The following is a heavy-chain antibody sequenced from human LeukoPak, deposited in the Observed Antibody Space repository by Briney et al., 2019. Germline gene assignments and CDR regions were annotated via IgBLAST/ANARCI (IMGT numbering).Heavy chain of an antibody. J-gene: IGHJ6*02. V-gene: IGHV3-30*18. D-gene: IGHD2-2*01. Sequence: PGGSLRLSCAASGFTFSSYGMHWVRQAPGKGLEWVAVISYDGSNKYYADSVKGRFTISRDNSKNTLYLQMNSLRAEDTAVYYCAKDLGLYCSSTSCPYYYYGMDVWGQGTTVTVSS. CDR2: ISYDGSNK. CDR3: AKDLGLYCSSTSCPYYYYGMDV. CDR1: GFTFSSYG.